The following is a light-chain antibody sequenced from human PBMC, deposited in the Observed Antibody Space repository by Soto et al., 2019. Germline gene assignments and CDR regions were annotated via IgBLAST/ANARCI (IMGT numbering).Light chain of an antibody. CDR3: SSYTSSSTRV. J-gene: IGLJ3*02. Sequence: QSALTQPASGSGSPGQWITISCTGTSSDVGGYNYVSWYQQHPGKAPKLMIYEVSNRTSGVSNRFSGSKSGNTASLTISGLQAEDEADYYCSSYTSSSTRVFGGGTKLTVL. CDR1: SSDVGGYNY. V-gene: IGLV2-14*01. CDR2: EVS.